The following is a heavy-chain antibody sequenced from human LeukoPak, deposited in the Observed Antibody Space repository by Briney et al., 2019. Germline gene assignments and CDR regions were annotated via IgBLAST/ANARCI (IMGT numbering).Heavy chain of an antibody. J-gene: IGHJ4*02. CDR1: GASITSYF. D-gene: IGHD3-16*01. CDR3: ARQNAYLVSGPLDC. Sequence: SETLSLSCTVSGASITSYFWTWIRQPPGKGLEVIGYVHYLGSTNYNPSLKSRVTISLDTSKNHFSLKLTSVSAADTAVYYCARQNAYLVSGPLDCWGQGGLVTVSS. CDR2: VHYLGST. V-gene: IGHV4-59*01.